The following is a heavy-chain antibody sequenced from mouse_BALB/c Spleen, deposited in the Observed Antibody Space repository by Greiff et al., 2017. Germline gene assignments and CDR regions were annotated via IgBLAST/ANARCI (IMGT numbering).Heavy chain of an antibody. Sequence: VQLKESGGGLVKPGGSLKLSCAASGFTFSSYAMSWVRQSPEKRLEWVAEISSGGSYTYYPDTVTGRFTISRDNAKNTLYLEMSSLRSEDTAMYYCARGILRPWYFDVWGAGTTVTVSS. V-gene: IGHV5-9-4*01. CDR1: GFTFSSYA. CDR3: ARGILRPWYFDV. CDR2: ISSGGSYT. J-gene: IGHJ1*01. D-gene: IGHD1-2*01.